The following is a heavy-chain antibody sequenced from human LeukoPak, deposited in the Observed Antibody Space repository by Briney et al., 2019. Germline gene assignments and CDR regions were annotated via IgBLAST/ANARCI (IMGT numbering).Heavy chain of an antibody. D-gene: IGHD6-19*01. V-gene: IGHV3-23*01. CDR3: AKRIAVTSPYFDY. J-gene: IGHJ4*02. CDR1: GFTFSSHA. CDR2: ISGSGGST. Sequence: GGSLRVSCAASGFTFSSHAMSWGPQAPGKGLEWVSGISGSGGSTSYADSVKGRFTISRDNSQNTLYLQMNSLRAADTAVYYFAKRIAVTSPYFDYWGQGTLVTVSS.